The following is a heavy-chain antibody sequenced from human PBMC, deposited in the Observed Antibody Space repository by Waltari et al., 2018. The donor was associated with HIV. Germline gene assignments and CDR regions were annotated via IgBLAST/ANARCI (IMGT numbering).Heavy chain of an antibody. D-gene: IGHD3-9*01. CDR3: ATYYDILTGYYYEGGY. V-gene: IGHV3-7*01. J-gene: IGHJ4*02. CDR1: GFSFSTYY. Sequence: EVQLVESGGGLVQPGGSLRLSCSASGFSFSTYYMSWVRQAPGKGLEWVANKKQDGSEKYYVKSVKGRFTISRDNAKNSLYLQMNSLRAEDTAVYYCATYYDILTGYYYEGGYWGQGTLVTVSS. CDR2: KKQDGSEK.